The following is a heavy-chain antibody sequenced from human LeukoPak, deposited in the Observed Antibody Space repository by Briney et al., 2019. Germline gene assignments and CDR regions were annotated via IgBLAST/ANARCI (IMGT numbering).Heavy chain of an antibody. J-gene: IGHJ4*02. CDR2: IYNNGNT. CDR1: GLTVSSKY. V-gene: IGHV3-53*01. Sequence: GGSLRLSCAASGLTVSSKYMSWVRQAPGKGLEWVSVIYNNGNTHYADSVKGRFIISRDNSKNTLYLQVNSLRVEDTAVYYCARVGGDQVGYWGQGTLVTVSS. CDR3: ARVGGDQVGY. D-gene: IGHD4-17*01.